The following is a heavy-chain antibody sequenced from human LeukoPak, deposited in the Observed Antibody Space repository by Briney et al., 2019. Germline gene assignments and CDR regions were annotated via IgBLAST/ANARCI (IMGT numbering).Heavy chain of an antibody. CDR3: ARDFRTNYYYYMDV. J-gene: IGHJ6*03. CDR2: IYTSGST. Sequence: SETLSLTCTVSGGSISSYYWSWIRQPAGKGLEWIGRIYTSGSTNYNPSLKSRVTMSVDTSKNQFSLKLSSVTAADTALYYCARDFRTNYYYYMDVWGKGTTVTVSS. CDR1: GGSISSYY. D-gene: IGHD1-14*01. V-gene: IGHV4-4*07.